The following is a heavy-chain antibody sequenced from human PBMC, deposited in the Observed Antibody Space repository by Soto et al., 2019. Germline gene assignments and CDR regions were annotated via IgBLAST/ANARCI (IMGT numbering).Heavy chain of an antibody. V-gene: IGHV3-74*01. CDR2: INDQGGSP. Sequence: GGSLRLSCAASGFTFSNYWMHWVRQAPGKGLVWISRINDQGGSPTYADSVKGRFTISRDNVKNTLYLQMSSLRAEDTAVYYCASLDTARIQIAGYWGQGIQVTVSS. CDR1: GFTFSNYW. CDR3: ASLDTARIQIAGY. J-gene: IGHJ4*02. D-gene: IGHD5-18*01.